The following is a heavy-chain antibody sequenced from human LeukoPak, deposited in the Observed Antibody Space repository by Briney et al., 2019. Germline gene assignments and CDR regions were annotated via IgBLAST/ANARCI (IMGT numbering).Heavy chain of an antibody. J-gene: IGHJ4*02. Sequence: SETLSLTCTVSVGSISSGDYYWSWIRQPPGKGLEWIGYIYYSGSTYYNPSLKRRVTISVDTSKHQFSLKLSSVTAADTAVYYCARVNTIFGVVTNFDYWGQGTLVTVSS. CDR2: IYYSGST. CDR1: VGSISSGDYY. CDR3: ARVNTIFGVVTNFDY. V-gene: IGHV4-30-4*01. D-gene: IGHD3-3*01.